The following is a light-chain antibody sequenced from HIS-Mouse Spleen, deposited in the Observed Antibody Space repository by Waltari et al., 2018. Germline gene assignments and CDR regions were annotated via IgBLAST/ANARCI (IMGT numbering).Light chain of an antibody. CDR1: QSVLYSSNNKNY. V-gene: IGKV4-1*01. Sequence: DIVMTQSPDSLAVSLGERATINCKSSQSVLYSSNNKNYLAWYQQKPGQPPKLHIYWASTRESGVPDRFSGSGSGTDFTLTISSLQAEDVAVYYCQQYYITPYTFGQGTKLEIK. CDR2: WAS. CDR3: QQYYITPYT. J-gene: IGKJ2*01.